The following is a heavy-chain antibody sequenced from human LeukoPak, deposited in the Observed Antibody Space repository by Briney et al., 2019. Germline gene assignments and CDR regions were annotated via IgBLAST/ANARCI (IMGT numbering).Heavy chain of an antibody. CDR3: ARDVVGGYSSSHNDY. CDR1: GYTFIIHG. J-gene: IGHJ4*02. V-gene: IGHV1-18*01. Sequence: ASVKVSCKATGYTFIIHGISWVRQAPGQGLEWMGWISPYNGNTNYAQNLQGSVTMTTDTSTSTAYMELRSLRSEDTAVYYCARDVVGGYSSSHNDYWGQGTLVTVSS. D-gene: IGHD6-13*01. CDR2: ISPYNGNT.